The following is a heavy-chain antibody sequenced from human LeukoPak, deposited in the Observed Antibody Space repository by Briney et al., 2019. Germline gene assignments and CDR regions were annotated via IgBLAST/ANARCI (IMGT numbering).Heavy chain of an antibody. D-gene: IGHD2-2*02. Sequence: SETLSLTCTVSGGSISSYYWSWIRQPPGKGLEWIGYIYYSGSTNYNPSLKSRVTISVDTSKNQFSLKLSSVTAADTAVYYCASAAPALYDLDYWGQGTLVTVSS. V-gene: IGHV4-59*12. CDR1: GGSISSYY. J-gene: IGHJ4*02. CDR2: IYYSGST. CDR3: ASAAPALYDLDY.